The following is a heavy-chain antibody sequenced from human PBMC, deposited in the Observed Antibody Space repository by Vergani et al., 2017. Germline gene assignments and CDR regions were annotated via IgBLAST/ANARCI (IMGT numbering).Heavy chain of an antibody. CDR1: GGSISSGDYY. CDR3: ARANYYCRRDISPDAFDI. Sequence: QVQLQESGPGLVTPSQTLSLTCTVSGGSISSGDYYWSWIRQTPGKGLEWIGYIYYRGSTYYYPSLKSRVNIAVDTSKNQFSLKLSSVTAADTAVYYCARANYYCRRDISPDAFDIWGQGTMVTVSS. D-gene: IGHD2-15*01. J-gene: IGHJ3*02. CDR2: IYYRGST. V-gene: IGHV4-30-4*08.